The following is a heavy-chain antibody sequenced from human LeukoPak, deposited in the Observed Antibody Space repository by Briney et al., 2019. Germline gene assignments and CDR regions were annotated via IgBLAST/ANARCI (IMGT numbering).Heavy chain of an antibody. CDR1: GGSISSYY. Sequence: APETLSLTCTVSGGSISSYYWSWIRQPPGKGLEWIGYIYYSGSTNYNPSLKSRVTISVDTSKNQFSLKLSSVTAADTAVYYCARALVVPAAMVNWFDPWGQGTLVTVSS. CDR2: IYYSGST. D-gene: IGHD2-2*01. CDR3: ARALVVPAAMVNWFDP. J-gene: IGHJ5*02. V-gene: IGHV4-59*01.